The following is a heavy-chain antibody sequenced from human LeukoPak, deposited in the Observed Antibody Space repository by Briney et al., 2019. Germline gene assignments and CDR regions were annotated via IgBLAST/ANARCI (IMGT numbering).Heavy chain of an antibody. CDR1: GGSISRGHYY. V-gene: IGHV4-39*02. CDR3: ASYDFWSGRKFDY. J-gene: IGHJ4*02. Sequence: KTSETLSLTCSVSGGSISRGHYYWGWIRQPPGKGLEWIESISDSGKTYYNPSLKSRVTISVDTSKNHFSLKLRSGTAADTAVYYCASYDFWSGRKFDYWGQGTLVTVSS. D-gene: IGHD3-3*01. CDR2: ISDSGKT.